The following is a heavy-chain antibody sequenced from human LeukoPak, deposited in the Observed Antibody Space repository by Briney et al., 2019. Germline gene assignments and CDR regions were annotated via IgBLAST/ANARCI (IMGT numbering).Heavy chain of an antibody. CDR2: MNPNSGNT. D-gene: IGHD1-26*01. CDR3: ARALLRRNNWFDP. Sequence: ASVKASCKASGYTFTSYDINWVRQATGQGLEWMGWMNPNSGNTGYAQKFQGRVTMTRNTSISTAYMELSSLRSEDTAVYYCARALLRRNNWFDPWGQGTLVTVSS. CDR1: GYTFTSYD. V-gene: IGHV1-8*01. J-gene: IGHJ5*02.